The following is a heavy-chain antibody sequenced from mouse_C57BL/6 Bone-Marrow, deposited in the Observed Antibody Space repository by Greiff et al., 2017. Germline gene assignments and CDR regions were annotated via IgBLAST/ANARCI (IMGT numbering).Heavy chain of an antibody. CDR1: GYTFTSYW. J-gene: IGHJ1*03. CDR2: INPSSGYT. CDR3: DYGSSYPYWYFDV. Sequence: VKLMESGAELAKPGASVKLSCKASGYTFTSYWIHWVKQRPGQGLEWIGYINPSSGYTKYNQKFKDKATLTADKSSSTAYMQLSSLTYEDSAVYYCDYGSSYPYWYFDVWGTGTTVTVSS. D-gene: IGHD1-1*01. V-gene: IGHV1-7*01.